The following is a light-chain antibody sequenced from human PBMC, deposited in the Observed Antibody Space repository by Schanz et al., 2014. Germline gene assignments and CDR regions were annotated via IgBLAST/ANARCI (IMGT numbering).Light chain of an antibody. CDR1: SSDIGGYNY. Sequence: QSALTQPASVSGSPGQSITISCTGTSSDIGGYNYVSWYQQHPGKAPKLMIYDVGNRPSGVSNRFSASKSANTASLTISGLQAEDEADYYCSSYTSSSTLLYVFGTGTKVTVL. V-gene: IGLV2-14*01. CDR3: SSYTSSSTLLYV. J-gene: IGLJ1*01. CDR2: DVG.